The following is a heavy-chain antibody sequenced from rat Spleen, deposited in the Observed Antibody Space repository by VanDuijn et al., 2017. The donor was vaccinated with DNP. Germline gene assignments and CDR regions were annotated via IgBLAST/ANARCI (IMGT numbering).Heavy chain of an antibody. CDR2: ISFDGTET. D-gene: IGHD3-7*01. CDR1: GFTVSDYN. CDR3: ARHVAFPSDIHRDYFAMDA. J-gene: IGHJ4*01. V-gene: IGHV5-7*01. Sequence: EVQLVESGGGLVQPGRSLKLSCAASGFTVSDYNLAWVRQAPKKGLEWVTTISFDGTETYYQDSVKGRFTISREDAKSTLYLQMDSLRAEDTATYYCARHVAFPSDIHRDYFAMDAWGQGTSVTVSS.